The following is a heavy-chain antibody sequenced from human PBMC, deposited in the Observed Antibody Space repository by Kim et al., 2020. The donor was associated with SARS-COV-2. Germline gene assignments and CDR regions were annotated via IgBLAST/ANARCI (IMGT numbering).Heavy chain of an antibody. D-gene: IGHD6-19*01. Sequence: TPSLKSRVTISVATSKNQFSLKLSSVTAADTAVYYCARAYSSGYGAFDIWGQGTMVTVSS. V-gene: IGHV4-34*01. J-gene: IGHJ3*02. CDR3: ARAYSSGYGAFDI.